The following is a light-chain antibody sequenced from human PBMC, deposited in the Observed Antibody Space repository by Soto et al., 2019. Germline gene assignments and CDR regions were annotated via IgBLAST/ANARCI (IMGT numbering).Light chain of an antibody. CDR2: VAS. CDR1: QSISRY. CDR3: QKRYGTPIT. V-gene: IGKV1-39*01. Sequence: DIQMTQAPSSLSASVVDRVTITCRASQSISRYLNWYQPKPGKAPNLLIYVASSLQSEVPSRFSGSGSGKDGTLTITSLQPEECATYYCQKRYGTPITGGKGKRLEIK. J-gene: IGKJ5*01.